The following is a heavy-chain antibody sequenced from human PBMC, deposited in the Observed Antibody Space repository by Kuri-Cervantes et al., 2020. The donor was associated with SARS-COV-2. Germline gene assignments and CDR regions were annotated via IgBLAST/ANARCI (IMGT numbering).Heavy chain of an antibody. CDR1: GGTFSSYA. J-gene: IGHJ6*03. D-gene: IGHD4-17*01. CDR2: IIPIFGTA. CDR3: ASQLYGDYRYYYYYYMDV. Sequence: SVKVSCKASGGTFSSYAISWVRQAPGQGLEWMGRIIPIFGTANYAQKFQGRVTITADKSTSTAYMELSSLRSEDTAVYYCASQLYGDYRYYYYYYMDVCGKGTTVTVSS. V-gene: IGHV1-69*06.